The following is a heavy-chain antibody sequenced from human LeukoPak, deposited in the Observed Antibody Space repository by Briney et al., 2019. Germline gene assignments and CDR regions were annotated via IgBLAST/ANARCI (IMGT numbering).Heavy chain of an antibody. J-gene: IGHJ5*02. CDR3: ARLGVARGSPPNWFDP. D-gene: IGHD3-16*01. CDR2: IYPGDSDT. Sequence: GESLKISCKGSGYSFTSYWIGWGRQMPGKGLEWMGIIYPGDSDTRYSPSFQGQVTISADKSISTGYVQWSSLKASETAMYYCARLGVARGSPPNWFDPWGQGTLVTVSS. V-gene: IGHV5-51*01. CDR1: GYSFTSYW.